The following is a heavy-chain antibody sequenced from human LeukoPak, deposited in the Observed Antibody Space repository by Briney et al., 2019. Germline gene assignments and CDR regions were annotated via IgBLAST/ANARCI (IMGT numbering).Heavy chain of an antibody. CDR3: ARVKKGGKTYYFDY. D-gene: IGHD4-23*01. J-gene: IGHJ4*02. CDR1: GFTFSSYS. CDR2: ISSSSSYI. Sequence: GGSLRLSCAASGFTFSSYSMNWVRQAPGKGLEWVSSISSSSSYIYYADSVKGRFTTSRDNAKNSLYLQMNSLRAEDTAVYYCARVKKGGKTYYFDYWGQGTLVTVSS. V-gene: IGHV3-21*01.